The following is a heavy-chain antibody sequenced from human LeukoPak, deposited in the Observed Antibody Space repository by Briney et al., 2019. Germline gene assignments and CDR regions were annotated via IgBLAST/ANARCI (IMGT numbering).Heavy chain of an antibody. D-gene: IGHD3-22*01. J-gene: IGHJ4*02. CDR3: AREDYYFDSSGTHYFDY. Sequence: GGSLRLSCAATGFTVRSNYMSWVRQAPGKGLEWVSVIYSGGSTYHADSVKGRFTISRDDSKNTLFLQMNSLRAEDTAVYYCAREDYYFDSSGTHYFDYWGQGTLVTVSS. V-gene: IGHV3-66*01. CDR2: IYSGGST. CDR1: GFTVRSNY.